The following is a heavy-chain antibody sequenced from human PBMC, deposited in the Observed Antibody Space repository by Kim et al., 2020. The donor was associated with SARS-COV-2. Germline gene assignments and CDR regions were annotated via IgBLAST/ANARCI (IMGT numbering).Heavy chain of an antibody. CDR3: ARDVAATEGGNWFDP. Sequence: SETLSLTCTVSGGSISSYYWSWIRQPPGKGLEWIGYIYYSGSTNYNPSLKSRVTISVDTSKNQFSLKLSSVTAADTAVYYCARDVAATEGGNWFDPWGQGTLVTVSS. J-gene: IGHJ5*02. CDR2: IYYSGST. CDR1: GGSISSYY. V-gene: IGHV4-59*01. D-gene: IGHD6-13*01.